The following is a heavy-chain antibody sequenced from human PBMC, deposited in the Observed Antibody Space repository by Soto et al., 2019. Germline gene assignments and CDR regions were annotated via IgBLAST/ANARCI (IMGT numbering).Heavy chain of an antibody. CDR3: ARDSSGFHWYFDL. D-gene: IGHD6-19*01. V-gene: IGHV6-1*01. CDR1: GDSVSSDSAT. CDR2: TYYMSKWYN. Sequence: QVQLQQSGPGLVKPSQTLSLMCAISGDSVSSDSATWSWIRQSPSRGLEWLGRTYYMSKWYNDYAVSVKSRIAITTDTSTNQLSLQLNSVTPEDTAVYFCARDSSGFHWYFDLWGRGTLVTVSS. J-gene: IGHJ2*01.